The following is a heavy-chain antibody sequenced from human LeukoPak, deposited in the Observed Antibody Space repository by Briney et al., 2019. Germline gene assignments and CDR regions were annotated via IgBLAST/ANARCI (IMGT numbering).Heavy chain of an antibody. Sequence: PSETLSLTCTVSGGSISSGSYYWSWIRQPAGKGLEWIGRIYTGGSTNYNPSLKSRVTISVDTSKNQFSLKLSSVTAADTAVYYCAGDHYDSHFDHWGQGTLVTVSS. D-gene: IGHD3-3*01. J-gene: IGHJ4*02. CDR3: AGDHYDSHFDH. V-gene: IGHV4-61*02. CDR1: GGSISSGSYY. CDR2: IYTGGST.